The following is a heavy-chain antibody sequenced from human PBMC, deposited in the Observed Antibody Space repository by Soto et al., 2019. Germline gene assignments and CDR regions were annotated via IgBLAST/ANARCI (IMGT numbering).Heavy chain of an antibody. J-gene: IGHJ4*02. D-gene: IGHD6-13*01. V-gene: IGHV4-59*01. CDR1: GGSISSNY. Sequence: SETLSLTCTVSGGSISSNYWTWIRQPPGKGLEWIGYVYNSGSTNYNPSLKSRVTISEDTSKSQFSLKVNSMTAADTAVYFCARYRREAVAGYTLDNWGQGILVTVS. CDR3: ARYRREAVAGYTLDN. CDR2: VYNSGST.